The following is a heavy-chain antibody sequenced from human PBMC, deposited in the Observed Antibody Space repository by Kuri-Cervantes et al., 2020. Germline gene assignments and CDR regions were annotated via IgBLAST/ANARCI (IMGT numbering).Heavy chain of an antibody. V-gene: IGHV4-38-2*02. J-gene: IGHJ2*01. CDR2: IYHSGST. D-gene: IGHD4-17*01. Sequence: SETLSLTCTVSGYSISSGYYWGWIRQPPGKGLEWFGSIYHSGSTYYNPSLKSRVTISVDTSKNQFSLKLSSVTAADTAVYYCARRVTTGGWYFDLWGRGTLVTVSS. CDR3: ARRVTTGGWYFDL. CDR1: GYSISSGYY.